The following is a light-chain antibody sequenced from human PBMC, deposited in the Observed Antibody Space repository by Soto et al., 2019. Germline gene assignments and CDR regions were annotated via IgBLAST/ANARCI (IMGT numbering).Light chain of an antibody. J-gene: IGKJ1*01. CDR1: QTISSW. Sequence: DIPMTQSPSTLSGSVGDRVTITCRASQTISSWLAWYQQKPGKAPKLLIYKASTLKSGVPSRFSDSGSGTEFTLTISSLQPDDFATYYCQHYNSYSEAFGQGTKVELK. V-gene: IGKV1-5*03. CDR3: QHYNSYSEA. CDR2: KAS.